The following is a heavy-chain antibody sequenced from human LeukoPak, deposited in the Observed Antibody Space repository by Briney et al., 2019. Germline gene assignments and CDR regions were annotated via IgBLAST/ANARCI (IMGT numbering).Heavy chain of an antibody. CDR2: IYSSGNT. D-gene: IGHD5-18*01. V-gene: IGHV4-61*02. CDR3: ARPQYSYGDQRKSPFDY. Sequence: SQTLSLTCTVSGDSITSGRYYWSWIRQPAGKELEWIGRIYSSGNTDYHPYIVSLKSRVSLSLDTSKNQFFLDLTSVTAADTAVYYCARPQYSYGDQRKSPFDYWGQGTLVTVSS. J-gene: IGHJ4*02. CDR1: GDSITSGRYY.